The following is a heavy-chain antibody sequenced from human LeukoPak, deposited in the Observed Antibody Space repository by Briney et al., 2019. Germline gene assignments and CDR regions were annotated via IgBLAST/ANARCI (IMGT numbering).Heavy chain of an antibody. D-gene: IGHD5-12*01. J-gene: IGHJ4*02. V-gene: IGHV4-34*01. CDR3: ARGPYGGYSY. CDR1: GGPFSGYY. CDR2: INHSGST. Sequence: PETLSLTCAVYGGPFSGYYWSWIRQPPGKGLEWIGEINHSGSTNYNPSLKSRVTISVDTSKNQFSLKLSSVTAADTAVYYCARGPYGGYSYWGQGTLVTVSS.